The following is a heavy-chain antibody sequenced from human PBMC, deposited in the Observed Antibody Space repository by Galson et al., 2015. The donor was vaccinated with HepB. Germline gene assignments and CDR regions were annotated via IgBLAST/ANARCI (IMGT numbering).Heavy chain of an antibody. D-gene: IGHD1-1*01. V-gene: IGHV1-18*01. Sequence: SVKVSCKATGYAFKRYGTSWVRQAPGQGLEWMGWISAYNGDTNYAQKFQGRVTLATDTSTTTAYMELRSLSSDDTAVYYCARHFVPVSGTTGETDYWGQGTLVTVSS. J-gene: IGHJ4*02. CDR3: ARHFVPVSGTTGETDY. CDR2: ISAYNGDT. CDR1: GYAFKRYG.